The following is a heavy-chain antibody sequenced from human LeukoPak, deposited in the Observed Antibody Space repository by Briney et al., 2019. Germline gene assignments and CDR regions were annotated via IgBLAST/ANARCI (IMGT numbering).Heavy chain of an antibody. J-gene: IGHJ6*02. Sequence: SETLSLTCTVSGGSISSYYWSWIRRPPGKGLEWIGYIYYSGSTNYNPSLKSRVTISVDTSKNQFSLKLSSVTAADTAVYYCARGYYDFWGGRVYYYYGMDVWGQGTTVTVSS. CDR3: ARGYYDFWGGRVYYYYGMDV. CDR1: GGSISSYY. D-gene: IGHD3-3*01. CDR2: IYYSGST. V-gene: IGHV4-59*01.